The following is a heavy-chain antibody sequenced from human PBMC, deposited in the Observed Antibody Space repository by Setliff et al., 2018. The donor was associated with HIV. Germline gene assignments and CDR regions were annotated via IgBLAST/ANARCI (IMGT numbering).Heavy chain of an antibody. J-gene: IGHJ3*02. CDR3: ARPLAGAVAQGAFDI. D-gene: IGHD6-19*01. Sequence: ASVKVSCKPSGYTFTAYGLNWVRQAPGQGLEWMGWISTYSDETSYAQKLQGRVTMTTDTSTSTAYMELRSLRSDDTAVYYCARPLAGAVAQGAFDIWGQGTMVTVSS. CDR2: ISTYSDET. CDR1: GYTFTAYG. V-gene: IGHV1-18*01.